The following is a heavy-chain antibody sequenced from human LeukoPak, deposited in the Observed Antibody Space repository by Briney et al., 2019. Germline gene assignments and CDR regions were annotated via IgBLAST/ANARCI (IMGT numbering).Heavy chain of an antibody. D-gene: IGHD3-22*01. CDR2: IRYSGCA. Sequence: PSETLSLTCTVSGDSISTYYWSWIRQPPGKGLEWIGYIRYSGCANYNPSLRSRVTISIDTSKNQFSLKLSSVTAADTAVYHCARLVYDSRGYYFDYWGQGTLVTVSS. CDR3: ARLVYDSRGYYFDY. J-gene: IGHJ4*02. CDR1: GDSISTYY. V-gene: IGHV4-59*08.